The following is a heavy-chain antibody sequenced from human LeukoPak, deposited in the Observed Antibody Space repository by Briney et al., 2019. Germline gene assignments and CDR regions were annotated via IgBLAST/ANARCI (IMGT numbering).Heavy chain of an antibody. CDR1: GHTLTGYY. V-gene: IGHV1-2*02. D-gene: IGHD6-13*01. Sequence: ASVKVSCKASGHTLTGYYMHWVRQAPGQGLEWMGWINPNSGGTNYAQKFQGRVTMTRDTSISTAYMELSRLRSDDTAVYYCARTAAAGTTQFYMRPFDPWGQGTLVTVSS. CDR3: ARTAAAGTTQFYMRPFDP. CDR2: INPNSGGT. J-gene: IGHJ5*02.